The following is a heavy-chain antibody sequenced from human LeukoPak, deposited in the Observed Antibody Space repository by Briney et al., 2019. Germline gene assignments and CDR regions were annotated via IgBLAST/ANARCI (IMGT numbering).Heavy chain of an antibody. CDR3: ARGCYDNSGYYFPFDF. V-gene: IGHV3-11*06. CDR1: GFTFSEYY. CDR2: IRSSSSYT. Sequence: GGSLRLSCAASGFTFSEYYMSWIRQAPGKGLEWVSYIRSSSSYTNYADSVKGRFTISRDNAKNSLYLQMNSLRAEDTAVYYCARGCYDNSGYYFPFDFWGQGTLVTVSS. J-gene: IGHJ4*02. D-gene: IGHD3-22*01.